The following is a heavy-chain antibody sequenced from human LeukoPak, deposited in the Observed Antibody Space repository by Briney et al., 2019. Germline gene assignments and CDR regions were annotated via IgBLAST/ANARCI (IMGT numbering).Heavy chain of an antibody. CDR1: GFTFSSYS. CDR2: ISSRSSTI. CDR3: ARDGYYYGSGSYYKVAFDY. J-gene: IGHJ4*02. Sequence: GGSLRLSCAASGFTFSSYSMNWVRQAPGKGLEWVSYISSRSSTIYYADSVKGRFTISRDNAKNSLYLQMDSLRAEDTAVYYCARDGYYYGSGSYYKVAFDYWGQGTLVTVSS. V-gene: IGHV3-48*01. D-gene: IGHD3-10*01.